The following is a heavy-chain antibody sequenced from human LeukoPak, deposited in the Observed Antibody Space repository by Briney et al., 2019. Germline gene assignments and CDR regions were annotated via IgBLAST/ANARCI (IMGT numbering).Heavy chain of an antibody. V-gene: IGHV3-21*01. Sequence: PGGSLCRSCAASGFTFSSYSMNWVRQAPGKGLEWVSSISSSSSYIYYADSVKGRFTISRDNAKNSLYLQMNSLRAEDTAVYYCASSGWSPYAFDIWGQGTMVTVSS. CDR2: ISSSSSYI. CDR1: GFTFSSYS. CDR3: ASSGWSPYAFDI. J-gene: IGHJ3*02. D-gene: IGHD6-19*01.